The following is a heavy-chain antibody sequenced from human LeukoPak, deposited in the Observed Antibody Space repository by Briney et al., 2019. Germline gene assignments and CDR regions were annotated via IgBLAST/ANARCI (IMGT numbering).Heavy chain of an antibody. CDR2: ISSSSSYI. CDR3: ARGRGSVLRFLEWLLGPDY. D-gene: IGHD3-3*01. J-gene: IGHJ4*02. V-gene: IGHV3-21*01. CDR1: GFTFSSYS. Sequence: GGSLRLSCAASGFTFSSYSMNWVRQAPGKGLEWVSSISSSSSYIYYADSVKGRFTISRDNAKNSLYLQMNSLRAEDTAVYYCARGRGSVLRFLEWLLGPDYWGQGTLVTVSS.